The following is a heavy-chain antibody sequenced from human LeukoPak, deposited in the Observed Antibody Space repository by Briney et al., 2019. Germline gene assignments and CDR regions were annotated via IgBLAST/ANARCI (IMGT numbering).Heavy chain of an antibody. V-gene: IGHV1-2*02. J-gene: IGHJ4*02. Sequence: ASMKVSCKASGYTFTGYYIHWIRQAPGQGLEWMGWIISDSGGTNYAQKFQGRVTMTRDTSISTTYMELSRLGADDTAVYYCARAPLGPADTLDWGQGTLVTVSS. CDR1: GYTFTGYY. CDR3: ARAPLGPADTLD. CDR2: IISDSGGT. D-gene: IGHD7-27*01.